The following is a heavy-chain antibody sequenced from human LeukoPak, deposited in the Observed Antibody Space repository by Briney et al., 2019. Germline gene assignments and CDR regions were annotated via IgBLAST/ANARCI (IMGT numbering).Heavy chain of an antibody. Sequence: GGSLRLSCAASGFTFSSYAMSWVRQAPGKGLEWVSAISGSGGSTYYADSVKGRFTISRDNSKNTLYLQMNSLRAEDTAVYYCTTEAYYDSWSGYYNSYWGQGTLVTVSS. V-gene: IGHV3-23*01. J-gene: IGHJ4*02. CDR3: TTEAYYDSWSGYYNSY. CDR1: GFTFSSYA. D-gene: IGHD3-3*01. CDR2: ISGSGGST.